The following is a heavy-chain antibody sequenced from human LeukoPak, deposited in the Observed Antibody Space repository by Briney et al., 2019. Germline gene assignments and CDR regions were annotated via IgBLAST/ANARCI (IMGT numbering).Heavy chain of an antibody. Sequence: GGSLRLSCAASGFTFSSYGMHWVRQAPGKGLEWVAVISYDGSNRYYADSVKGRFTISRDNSKNTLYLQMNSLRAEDTAVYYCAKGFPSTMIRGIIEYFDCWGQGTLVTVSS. J-gene: IGHJ4*02. D-gene: IGHD3-10*01. CDR2: ISYDGSNR. V-gene: IGHV3-30*18. CDR1: GFTFSSYG. CDR3: AKGFPSTMIRGIIEYFDC.